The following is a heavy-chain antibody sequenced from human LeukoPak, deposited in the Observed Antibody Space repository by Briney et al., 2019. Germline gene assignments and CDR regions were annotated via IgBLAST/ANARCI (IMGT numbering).Heavy chain of an antibody. CDR2: FYNSGRS. Sequence: SETLSLTCTVSDDSISDYYRGWIRQTPGKGLEWIGYFYNSGRSTYNPPLKSRVSISVDTSKNQFSLKLSSVTVADTAVYYCARDHQHWGQGTLVTVSS. J-gene: IGHJ1*01. V-gene: IGHV4-59*01. CDR3: ARDHQH. CDR1: DDSISDYY.